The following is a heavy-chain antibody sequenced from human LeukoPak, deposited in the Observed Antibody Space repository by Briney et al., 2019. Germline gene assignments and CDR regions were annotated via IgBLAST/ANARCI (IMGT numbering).Heavy chain of an antibody. Sequence: GGSLRLSCAASGFTFSSYWMHWVRQAPGKGLVWVSRINSDGSSTTYADSVKGRFTISRDNAKNTLYLQMNSLRAEDTAVYYCARVRGVVTGPSDYWGQGTLVTVSS. CDR1: GFTFSSYW. J-gene: IGHJ4*02. CDR2: INSDGSST. CDR3: ARVRGVVTGPSDY. D-gene: IGHD3-10*01. V-gene: IGHV3-74*01.